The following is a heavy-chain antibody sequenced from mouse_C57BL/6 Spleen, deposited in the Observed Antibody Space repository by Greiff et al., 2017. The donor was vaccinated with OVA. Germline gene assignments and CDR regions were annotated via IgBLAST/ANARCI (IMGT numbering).Heavy chain of an antibody. CDR1: GYTFTSYW. CDR3: TAPGYYVEGFAY. D-gene: IGHD2-3*01. CDR2: LYPGNSDT. J-gene: IGHJ3*01. Sequence: DVQLQESGTVLARPGASVKMSCKTSGYTFTSYWMHWVKQRPGQGLEWLGALYPGNSDTSYNQKFTGKTKLTAGTSASTAYMELSSLTNEDSAVYYCTAPGYYVEGFAYWGQGTLVTVSA. V-gene: IGHV1-5*01.